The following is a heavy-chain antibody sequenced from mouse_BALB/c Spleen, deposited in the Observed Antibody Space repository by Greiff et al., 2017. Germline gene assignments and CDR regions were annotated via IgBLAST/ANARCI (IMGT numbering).Heavy chain of an antibody. CDR3: ANLLWLRKGFAY. J-gene: IGHJ3*01. CDR1: GYTFTSYW. CDR2: INPSNGRT. Sequence: QFQLQQPGAELVKPGASVKLSCKASGYTFTSYWMHWVKQRPGQGLEWIGEINPSNGRTNYNEKFKSKATLTVDKSSSTAYMQLSSLTSEDSAVYYCANLLWLRKGFAYWGQGTLVTVSA. V-gene: IGHV1S81*02. D-gene: IGHD2-2*01.